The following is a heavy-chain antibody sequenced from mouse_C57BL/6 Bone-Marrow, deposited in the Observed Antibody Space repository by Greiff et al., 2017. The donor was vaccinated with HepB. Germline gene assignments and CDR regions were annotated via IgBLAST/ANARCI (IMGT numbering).Heavy chain of an antibody. CDR3: ARDFYYGSTFDV. J-gene: IGHJ1*03. CDR1: GFTFSDFY. Sequence: EVQLVESEGGLVQPGSSMKLSCTASGFTFSDFYMAWVRQVPEKGLEWVANINYDGSSTYYLDSLKSRFIISRDNAKNILYLQMSSLRSEDTATYYCARDFYYGSTFDVWGTGTTVTVSS. CDR2: INYDGSST. D-gene: IGHD1-1*01. V-gene: IGHV5-16*01.